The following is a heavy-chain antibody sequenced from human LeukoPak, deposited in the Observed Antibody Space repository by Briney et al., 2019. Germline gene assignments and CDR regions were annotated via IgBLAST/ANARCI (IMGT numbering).Heavy chain of an antibody. J-gene: IGHJ4*02. D-gene: IGHD3-10*01. CDR1: GYTFTGYY. CDR2: INPNSGGT. Sequence: ASVKVSCKASGYTFTGYYMHWVRQAPGQGLEWMGWINPNSGGTNYAQKFQGSVTMTRHTSISTDYMELSRLRSDDTAVYYCARESPGAHPPDYGGQGTLVTVSS. V-gene: IGHV1-2*02. CDR3: ARESPGAHPPDY.